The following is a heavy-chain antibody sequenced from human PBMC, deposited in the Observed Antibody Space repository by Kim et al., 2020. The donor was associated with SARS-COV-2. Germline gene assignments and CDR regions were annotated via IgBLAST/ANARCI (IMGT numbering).Heavy chain of an antibody. CDR1: GGSISSYY. CDR2: IYYSGST. D-gene: IGHD3-9*01. Sequence: SETLSLTCTVSGGSISSYYWSWIRQPPGKGLEWIGYIYYSGSTNYNPSLKSRVTISVDTSKNQFSLKLSSVTAADTAVYYCARGPSDYDILTGYYIGSHWFDPWGQGTLVTVSS. V-gene: IGHV4-59*13. J-gene: IGHJ5*02. CDR3: ARGPSDYDILTGYYIGSHWFDP.